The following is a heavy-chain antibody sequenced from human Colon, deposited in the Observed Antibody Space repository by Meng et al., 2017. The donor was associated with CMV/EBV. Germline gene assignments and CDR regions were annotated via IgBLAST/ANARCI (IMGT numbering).Heavy chain of an antibody. CDR2: ISYGSSYM. J-gene: IGHJ4*02. D-gene: IGHD3-9*01. Sequence: GESLKISCATSGFTFGDFGMNWVRQAPGKGLEWVASISYGSSYMYYLDSVQGRFTISRDNTANSLYLQMNSLRAEDSAVYYCAKVSAGYDILTGYLYFDYWGQGTLVTVSS. CDR1: GFTFGDFG. V-gene: IGHV3-21*04. CDR3: AKVSAGYDILTGYLYFDY.